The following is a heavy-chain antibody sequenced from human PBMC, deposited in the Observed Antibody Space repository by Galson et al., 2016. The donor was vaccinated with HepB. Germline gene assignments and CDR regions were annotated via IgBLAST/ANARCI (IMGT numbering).Heavy chain of an antibody. V-gene: IGHV3-30*04. J-gene: IGHJ4*02. Sequence: SLRLSCAASGFTFSYFDMHWVRQAPGKGLEWVALISYDGSNKDYADSVKGRFTISRDNSKNTLYLQMNSLRAEDTAVYYCARTRFSGYNYFENWGQGTLVTVSS. D-gene: IGHD5-12*01. CDR1: GFTFSYFD. CDR2: ISYDGSNK. CDR3: ARTRFSGYNYFEN.